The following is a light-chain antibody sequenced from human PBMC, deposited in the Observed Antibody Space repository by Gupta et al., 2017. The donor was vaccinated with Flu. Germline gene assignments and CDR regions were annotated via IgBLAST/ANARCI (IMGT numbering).Light chain of an antibody. Sequence: IRMTPSPSSLSPYVGETITITCRARQKISNHLNWHQQKPWRAPQLLIYAASSLQSGVPSRFSGSGWVTDFTPTISNLQPEDWAMYDCQQIYGSARNNGPPRTFGHGTRVEI. CDR3: QQIYGSARNNGPPRT. CDR1: QKISNH. CDR2: AAS. V-gene: IGKV1-39*01. J-gene: IGKJ1*01.